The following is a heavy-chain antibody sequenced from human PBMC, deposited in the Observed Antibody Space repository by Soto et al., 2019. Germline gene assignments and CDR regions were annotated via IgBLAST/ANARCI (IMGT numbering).Heavy chain of an antibody. Sequence: GASVKVSCKASGYTFTSYGISWVRQAPGQGLEWMGWISAYNGNTNYAQKLQGRVIMTTDTSTSTAYMELRSLRSDDTAVYYCASVSRPYCSGGSCYSHYWGQGTLVTVSS. CDR2: ISAYNGNT. D-gene: IGHD2-15*01. J-gene: IGHJ4*02. CDR1: GYTFTSYG. V-gene: IGHV1-18*01. CDR3: ASVSRPYCSGGSCYSHY.